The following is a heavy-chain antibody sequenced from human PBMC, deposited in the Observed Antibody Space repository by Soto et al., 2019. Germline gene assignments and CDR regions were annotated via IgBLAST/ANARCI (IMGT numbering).Heavy chain of an antibody. Sequence: LRLSCAASGFTFSTYAMTWVRQAPGKGLEWVSGITGSGGSTFYADSVKGRFTISRDNSKNTLYLQMNSLRAEDTAVYYCAKVDYDILAGYSNPYYFDYWGQGTLVTVSS. J-gene: IGHJ4*02. CDR2: ITGSGGST. D-gene: IGHD3-9*01. CDR3: AKVDYDILAGYSNPYYFDY. CDR1: GFTFSTYA. V-gene: IGHV3-23*01.